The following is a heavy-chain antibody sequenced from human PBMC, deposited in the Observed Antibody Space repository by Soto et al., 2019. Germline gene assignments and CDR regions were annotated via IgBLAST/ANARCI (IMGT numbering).Heavy chain of an antibody. D-gene: IGHD3-22*01. CDR3: ARLYYDSSGYLDS. Sequence: QVQLVQSGAEVKKPGASVKVSCKASGYTFTSYGISWVRQAPGQGLEWMGWISAYNGNTNYAQKLQGRVTMTTDTSAITAYMELRSLRYNDTAVYYWARLYYDSSGYLDSWGQGTLFTVSS. J-gene: IGHJ4*02. CDR2: ISAYNGNT. CDR1: GYTFTSYG. V-gene: IGHV1-18*01.